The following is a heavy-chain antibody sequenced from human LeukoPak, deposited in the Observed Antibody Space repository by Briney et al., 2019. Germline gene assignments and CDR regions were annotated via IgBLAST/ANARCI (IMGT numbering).Heavy chain of an antibody. CDR3: ARKSLGESLDC. Sequence: SETLSLTCTVSGGSISSYYWSWIRQPPGKGLEWIGYIYYSGSTNYNPSLKSRVTISVDTSKNQFSLNLSSVTAADTAVYYCARKSLGESLDCWGQGTLVTVSS. J-gene: IGHJ4*02. D-gene: IGHD3-10*01. CDR1: GGSISSYY. V-gene: IGHV4-59*08. CDR2: IYYSGST.